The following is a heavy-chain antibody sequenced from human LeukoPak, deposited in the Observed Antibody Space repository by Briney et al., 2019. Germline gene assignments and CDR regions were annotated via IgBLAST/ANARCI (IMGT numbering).Heavy chain of an antibody. CDR3: ARGETAVTSYLHF. J-gene: IGHJ4*02. CDR2: ISISSSTI. V-gene: IGHV3-48*02. D-gene: IGHD4-17*01. Sequence: PGGSLRLSCAAPRFSFSSYAMNWVRQAPGKGLEWVSYISISSSTIYYADSVKGRFTISRDNAKNSLYLQMNSLRDEDTAVYYCARGETAVTSYLHFWGQGTLVTVS. CDR1: RFSFSSYA.